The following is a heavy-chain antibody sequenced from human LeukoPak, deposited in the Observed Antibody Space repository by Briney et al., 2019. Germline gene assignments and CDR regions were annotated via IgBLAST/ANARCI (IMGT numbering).Heavy chain of an antibody. CDR2: IFYTGNT. CDR1: GGSILDSTYY. J-gene: IGHJ5*02. V-gene: IGHV4-39*01. Sequence: PSETLSLTCTVSGGSILDSTYYWAWIRQPPGKGLEWIATIFYTGNTHYNPSLKSRVTMSVDTVRNQFSLNLNSVTAADTAVYYCARQSSGYYYGWFDPWGQGTLVTVSS. D-gene: IGHD3-22*01. CDR3: ARQSSGYYYGWFDP.